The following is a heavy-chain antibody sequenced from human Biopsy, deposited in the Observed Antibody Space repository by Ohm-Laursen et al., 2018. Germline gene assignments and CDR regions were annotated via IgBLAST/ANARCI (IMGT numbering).Heavy chain of an antibody. J-gene: IGHJ4*02. Sequence: GSSVKVSCNASGYTFTSHDINWVRQATGQGLEWMGWMSPNTGNTVYAQRFQDRVTMTSDTSTGTACMELTSLTSDDTAVYFCARWETTLGRSLDSWGQGTLVAVSS. CDR3: ARWETTLGRSLDS. CDR1: GYTFTSHD. CDR2: MSPNTGNT. D-gene: IGHD1-26*01. V-gene: IGHV1-8*01.